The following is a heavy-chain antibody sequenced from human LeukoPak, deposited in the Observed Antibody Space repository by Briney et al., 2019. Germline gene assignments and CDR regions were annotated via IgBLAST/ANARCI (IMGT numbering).Heavy chain of an antibody. CDR3: ASTTKTMVPAAANPGDAFDI. Sequence: ASVKVSCKASGYTFTSYYMHWVRQAPGQGLEWMGIINPSGGSTSYAQKFQGRVTMTRDTSTSTVYMELSSLRSEDTAVYYCASTTKTMVPAAANPGDAFDIWGQGTMVTVSS. CDR1: GYTFTSYY. V-gene: IGHV1-46*01. CDR2: INPSGGST. J-gene: IGHJ3*02. D-gene: IGHD6-13*01.